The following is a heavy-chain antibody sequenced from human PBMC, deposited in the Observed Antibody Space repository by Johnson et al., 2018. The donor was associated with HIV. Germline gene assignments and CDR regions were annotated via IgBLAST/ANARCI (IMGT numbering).Heavy chain of an antibody. CDR2: ISSSGSTI. Sequence: VQVVESGGGVVQPGRSLRLSCAASGFTFSSYAMHWVRQAPGKGLEWVSYISSSGSTIYYADSVKGRFTISRDNAKNSLYLQVNSLRAEDTAVYYCARDDRIVGASMGAFDIWGQGTMVTVSS. J-gene: IGHJ3*02. V-gene: IGHV3-48*04. CDR1: GFTFSSYA. CDR3: ARDDRIVGASMGAFDI. D-gene: IGHD1-26*01.